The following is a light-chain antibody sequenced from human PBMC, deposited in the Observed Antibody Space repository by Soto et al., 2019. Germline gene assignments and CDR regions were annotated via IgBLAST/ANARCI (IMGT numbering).Light chain of an antibody. Sequence: VMTQSPATLSVSPGERATLSCRASQSVSNNYLAWYQQKPGQAPRLLIYGASNRATGIPDRFSGSGSGTDFTLTISGLEPEDFAVYYCQQYGSSGTFGQGTKVDIK. CDR2: GAS. CDR3: QQYGSSGT. J-gene: IGKJ1*01. CDR1: QSVSNNY. V-gene: IGKV3-20*01.